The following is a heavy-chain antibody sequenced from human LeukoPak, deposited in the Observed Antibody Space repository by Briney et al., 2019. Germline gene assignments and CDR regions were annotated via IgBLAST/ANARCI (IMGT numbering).Heavy chain of an antibody. CDR3: AKDRMVRGRLYYYGMDV. V-gene: IGHV3-30*18. CDR1: GFTFSSYG. J-gene: IGHJ6*02. D-gene: IGHD3-10*01. Sequence: PGGSLRLSCAASGFTFSSYGMHWVRQAPGKGLEWVAVISYDGSNKYYADSVKGLFTISRDNSKNTLYLQMNSPRAEDTAVYYCAKDRMVRGRLYYYGMDVWGQGTTVTVSS. CDR2: ISYDGSNK.